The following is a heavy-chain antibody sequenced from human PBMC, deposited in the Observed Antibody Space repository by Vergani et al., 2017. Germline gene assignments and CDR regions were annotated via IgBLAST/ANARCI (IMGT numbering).Heavy chain of an antibody. Sequence: QVQLVQSGAEVKKPGSSVKVSCKASGGTFSSYTISWVRQAPGQGLEWMGRIIPILGIANYAQKFQGRVTITADKSTSTAYMELSSLRSEDTAVYYCARGESIDEYFQHWGQGTLVTVSS. CDR1: GGTFSSYT. J-gene: IGHJ1*01. CDR2: IIPILGIA. V-gene: IGHV1-69*02. CDR3: ARGESIDEYFQH. D-gene: IGHD3-10*01.